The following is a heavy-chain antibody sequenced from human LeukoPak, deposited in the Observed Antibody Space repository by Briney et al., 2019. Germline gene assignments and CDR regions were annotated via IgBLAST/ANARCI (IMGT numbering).Heavy chain of an antibody. CDR1: GFTFSTSA. V-gene: IGHV1-58*01. CDR3: AAPSGYCSSTSCYAFDC. D-gene: IGHD2-2*01. J-gene: IGHJ4*02. Sequence: SVKVSCKASGFTFSTSALQWVRQARGQRLEWIGWIVVGSGNTNYAPKFQERVTITRDMSTSTAYMELSSLRSEDTAVYYCAAPSGYCSSTSCYAFDCWGQGTLVTVSS. CDR2: IVVGSGNT.